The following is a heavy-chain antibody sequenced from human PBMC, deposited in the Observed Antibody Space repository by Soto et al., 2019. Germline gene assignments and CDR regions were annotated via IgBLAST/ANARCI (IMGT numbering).Heavy chain of an antibody. J-gene: IGHJ1*01. D-gene: IGHD6-6*01. CDR1: GETFRREV. Sequence: GASVKLSCKAPGETFRREVISWVRQAPGQGLECLGGITPMSGTTDYAQKFQGSVTISAXXXXGXXXFXLXXLTFDDTGVYYCARGVSMAGRPGFFHHWG. V-gene: IGHV1-69*06. CDR2: ITPMSGTT. CDR3: ARGVSMAGRPGFFHH.